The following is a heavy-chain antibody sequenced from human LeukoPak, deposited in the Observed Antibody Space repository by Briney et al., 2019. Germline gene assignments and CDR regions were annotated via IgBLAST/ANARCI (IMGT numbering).Heavy chain of an antibody. V-gene: IGHV3-30*03. D-gene: IGHD5-12*01. J-gene: IGHJ4*02. Sequence: GGSLRLSCAASGFTFSSYGMHWVRQAPGKGLEWVAVISYDGSNKYYADSVKGRFTISRDNSKNTLYLQMTSLRAEDTAVYYCATQWGYDSMGFDYWGQGTLVTVSS. CDR2: ISYDGSNK. CDR3: ATQWGYDSMGFDY. CDR1: GFTFSSYG.